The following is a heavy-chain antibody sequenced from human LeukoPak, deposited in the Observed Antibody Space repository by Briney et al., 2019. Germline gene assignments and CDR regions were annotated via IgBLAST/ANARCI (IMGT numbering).Heavy chain of an antibody. CDR3: ARQSSVGAPGY. Sequence: SETLSLTCAVYGGSFSGYYWSWIRQPPGKGPEWIGEINHSGSTNYNPSLKSRVTISVDTSKNQFSLKLSSVTAADTAVYYCARQSSVGAPGYWGQGTLVTVSS. D-gene: IGHD1-26*01. CDR1: GGSFSGYY. J-gene: IGHJ4*02. CDR2: INHSGST. V-gene: IGHV4-34*01.